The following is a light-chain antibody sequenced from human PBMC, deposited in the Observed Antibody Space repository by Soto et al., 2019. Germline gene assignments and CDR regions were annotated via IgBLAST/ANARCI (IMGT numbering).Light chain of an antibody. Sequence: SYELTQPPSVSVAPGKTARITCGGNNIGSKSVHWYQQKPGQAPVLVISYDSDRPSGIPERFSGSNSGNTATLTISRVEAGDEAYYYCQVWDSSSDHVVFGGGTKLTVL. J-gene: IGLJ2*01. CDR2: YDS. CDR1: NIGSKS. V-gene: IGLV3-21*04. CDR3: QVWDSSSDHVV.